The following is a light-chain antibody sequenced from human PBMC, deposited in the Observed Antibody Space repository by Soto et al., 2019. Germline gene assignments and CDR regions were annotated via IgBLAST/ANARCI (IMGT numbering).Light chain of an antibody. CDR2: DAS. CDR1: QSISSW. J-gene: IGKJ2*01. V-gene: IGKV1-5*01. Sequence: DIQMTQSPSTLSASVGDRVTITCRASQSISSWLAWYQQKPGKAPKLLIYDASSLESGVPSRFSGSGSGTEFTLTISSLQPDDFATYYCQRYNSFGQGTKLEIK. CDR3: QRYNS.